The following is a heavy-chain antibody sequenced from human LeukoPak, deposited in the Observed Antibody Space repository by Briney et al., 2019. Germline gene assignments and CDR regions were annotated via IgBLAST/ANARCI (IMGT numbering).Heavy chain of an antibody. CDR3: ARIRGSGVYYFDY. CDR1: GGSISSYY. D-gene: IGHD2-15*01. CDR2: IYYSGST. J-gene: IGHJ4*02. V-gene: IGHV4-59*01. Sequence: PSETLSLTFTVSGGSISSYYWSWIRQPPGKGLEWIGYIYYSGSTNYNPSLKSRVTISVDTSKNQFSLKLSSVTAADTAVYYCARIRGSGVYYFDYWGQGTLVTVSS.